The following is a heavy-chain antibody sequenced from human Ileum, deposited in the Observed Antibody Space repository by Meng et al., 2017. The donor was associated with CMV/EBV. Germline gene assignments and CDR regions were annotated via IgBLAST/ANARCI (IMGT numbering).Heavy chain of an antibody. Sequence: GGSLRLSCAASGFTFSSYAMSWVRQAPGKGLEWVSVIYSGGSSTYYADSVKGRFTISRDNSKNTLYLQMNSLRAEDTAVYYCAKDRARFVWGGYYSYYFDYWGQGTLVTVSS. CDR2: IYSGGSST. CDR3: AKDRARFVWGGYYSYYFDY. J-gene: IGHJ4*02. V-gene: IGHV3-23*03. D-gene: IGHD3-3*01. CDR1: GFTFSSYA.